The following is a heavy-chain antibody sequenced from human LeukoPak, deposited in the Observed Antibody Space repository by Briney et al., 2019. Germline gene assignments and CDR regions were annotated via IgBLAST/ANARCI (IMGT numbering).Heavy chain of an antibody. J-gene: IGHJ4*02. CDR1: GFTFSSYA. CDR3: VPSSSWYVARFDY. CDR2: ISGSGGST. V-gene: IGHV3-23*01. D-gene: IGHD6-13*01. Sequence: GGSLRLSCAASGFTFSSYAMSWVRQAPGKGLEWVSAISGSGGSTYYADSVKGRFTISRDNSKNTLYLQMNSLRAEDTAVYYCVPSSSWYVARFDYWGQGTLVTVSS.